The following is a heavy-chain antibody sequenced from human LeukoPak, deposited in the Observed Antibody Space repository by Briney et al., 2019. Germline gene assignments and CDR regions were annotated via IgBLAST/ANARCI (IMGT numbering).Heavy chain of an antibody. CDR2: ISYDGTNK. V-gene: IGHV3-30-3*01. CDR3: AKDLRDYYDSSGYYPKPLQH. J-gene: IGHJ1*01. D-gene: IGHD3-22*01. Sequence: SGGSLRLSCAASGFTFSSYAMHWVRQAPGKGLEWVALISYDGTNKYYADSVKGRFTISRDNSKNTLYLQMNSLRAKDTAVYYCAKDLRDYYDSSGYYPKPLQHWGQGTLVTVSS. CDR1: GFTFSSYA.